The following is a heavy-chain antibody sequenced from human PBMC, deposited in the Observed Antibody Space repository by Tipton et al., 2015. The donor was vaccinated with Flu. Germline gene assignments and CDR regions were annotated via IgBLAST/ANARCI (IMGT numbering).Heavy chain of an antibody. CDR2: IYHTGST. V-gene: IGHV4-38-2*02. Sequence: GLVKPSETLSLTCIVSGYSISSGYYWGWIRQPPGKGLEWIGSIYHTGSTYYNPSLKSRLTISVDTPKNQFSLKLSSVTAADTAVYYCASTVTYFSYFDYWGQGTLVTVSS. CDR1: GYSISSGYY. J-gene: IGHJ4*02. D-gene: IGHD4-17*01. CDR3: ASTVTYFSYFDY.